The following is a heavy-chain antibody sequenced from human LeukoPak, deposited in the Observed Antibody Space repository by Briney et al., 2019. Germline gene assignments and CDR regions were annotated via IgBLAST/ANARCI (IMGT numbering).Heavy chain of an antibody. CDR1: GGTFSSYA. CDR3: AREDDFTSLRGGYFDY. V-gene: IGHV1-69*04. CDR2: IIPILGIA. D-gene: IGHD3-10*01. Sequence: SVKVSCTASGGTFSSYAISWVRQAPGQGLEWMGRIIPILGIANYAQKFQGRVTITADKSTGTDYMELSSLRSEDTAVYYCAREDDFTSLRGGYFDYWGQGTLVTVSS. J-gene: IGHJ4*02.